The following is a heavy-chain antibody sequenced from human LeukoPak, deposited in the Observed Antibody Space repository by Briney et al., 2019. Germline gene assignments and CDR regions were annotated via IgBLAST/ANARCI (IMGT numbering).Heavy chain of an antibody. V-gene: IGHV3-33*01. CDR2: IWHDGSHK. D-gene: IGHD6-19*01. Sequence: GRSLRLSCAASGFSFDTYAMHWVRQAPGQGLEWVALIWHDGSHKFYSNSVRGQFTISRDNSKNTVYLQMNNLRPDDTAVYYCARVLLGGWYFSPGPHDYWGQGTLVTVSS. CDR1: GFSFDTYA. J-gene: IGHJ4*02. CDR3: ARVLLGGWYFSPGPHDY.